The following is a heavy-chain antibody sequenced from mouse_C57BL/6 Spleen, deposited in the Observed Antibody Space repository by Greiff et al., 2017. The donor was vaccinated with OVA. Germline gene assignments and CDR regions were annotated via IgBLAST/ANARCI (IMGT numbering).Heavy chain of an antibody. D-gene: IGHD3-3*01. CDR2: IRSKSNNYAT. V-gene: IGHV10-1*01. J-gene: IGHJ2*01. CDR3: VRHKGTGYFDY. Sequence: EVKLQESGGGLVQPKGSLKLSCAASGFSFNTYAMNWVRQAPGKGLEWVARIRSKSNNYATYYADSVKDRFTISRDDSESMLYLQMNNLKTEDTAMYYCVRHKGTGYFDYWGQGTTLTVSS. CDR1: GFSFNTYA.